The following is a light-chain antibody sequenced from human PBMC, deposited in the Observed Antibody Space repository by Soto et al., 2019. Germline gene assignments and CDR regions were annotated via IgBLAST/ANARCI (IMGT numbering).Light chain of an antibody. CDR1: SSDVGYYSY. CDR2: DVT. J-gene: IGLJ1*01. CDR3: CSYAGSYTSPYV. V-gene: IGLV2-11*01. Sequence: QSALTQPRSVSGSPGQSVTISCTGTSSDVGYYSYVSWYQQHPGKAPKLIIYDVTKRPSGVPDRFSGSKSGNTASLTISGLQAEDEADYFCCSYAGSYTSPYVFGTGTKVTVL.